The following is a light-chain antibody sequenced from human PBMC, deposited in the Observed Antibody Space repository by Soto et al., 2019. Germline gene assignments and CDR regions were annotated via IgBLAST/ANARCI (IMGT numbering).Light chain of an antibody. CDR1: SSDIGYYNY. CDR2: DVS. Sequence: QSALTQPASVSASPGQSITISCTGTSSDIGYYNYVSWYQQHPGKAPKLMIYDVSNRPSGVSNRFSGSKSGNTASLTISGLQAEDEADYYCSSYRTSATYVFGSGTKLTVL. V-gene: IGLV2-14*03. J-gene: IGLJ1*01. CDR3: SSYRTSATYV.